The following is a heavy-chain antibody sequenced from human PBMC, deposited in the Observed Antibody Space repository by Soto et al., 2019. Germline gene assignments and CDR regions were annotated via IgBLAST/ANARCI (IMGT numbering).Heavy chain of an antibody. CDR2: IHRGGNT. D-gene: IGHD3-10*01. Sequence: EVHLVESGGGLVQPGWSLRLSCAASGFTVGNNYISWVRQAPGTGLEWVSIIHRGGNTSYAYSVKGRFTISRDSSKNILYLQINGLPADDSAVYDCARSANTDGSPFDYWGQGALVTVSS. V-gene: IGHV3-66*01. CDR1: GFTVGNNY. J-gene: IGHJ4*02. CDR3: ARSANTDGSPFDY.